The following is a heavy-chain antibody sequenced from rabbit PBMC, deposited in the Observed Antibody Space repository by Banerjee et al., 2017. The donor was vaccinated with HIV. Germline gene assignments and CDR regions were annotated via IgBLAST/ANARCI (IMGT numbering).Heavy chain of an antibody. V-gene: IGHV1S40*01. Sequence: WVRQAPGKGLEWIACIDAGSSGSTYYASWAKGRFTISKTSSTTVTLQMTSLTVADTATYFCARWGDDLTDLDLWGPGTLVTVS. CDR3: ARWGDDLTDLDL. J-gene: IGHJ4*01. D-gene: IGHD4-1*01. CDR2: IDAGSSGST.